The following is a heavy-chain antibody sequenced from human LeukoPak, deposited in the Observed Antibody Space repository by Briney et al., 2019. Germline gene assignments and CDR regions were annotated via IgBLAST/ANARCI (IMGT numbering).Heavy chain of an antibody. Sequence: GGSLRLSCAASGFIFSIHGMNWVRQAPGKGLEWGSGVSPSGDITYYADSVKGRFTSSRDNSKNRVYLQMDSLRFEDAAVYYCAQDLAYIRFDTWGQGTLVTVSS. J-gene: IGHJ5*02. CDR1: GFIFSIHG. CDR3: AQDLAYIRFDT. D-gene: IGHD1-1*01. CDR2: VSPSGDIT. V-gene: IGHV3-23*01.